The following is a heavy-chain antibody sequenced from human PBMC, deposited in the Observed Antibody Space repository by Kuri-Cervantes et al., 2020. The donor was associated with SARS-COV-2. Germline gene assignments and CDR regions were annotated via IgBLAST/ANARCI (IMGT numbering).Heavy chain of an antibody. CDR1: GFTFSSYS. CDR2: ISSSSSYI. CDR3: ARGYSGTYYWYFDL. D-gene: IGHD1-26*01. V-gene: IGHV3-21*01. Sequence: LSLTCAASGFTFSSYSMNWVRQAPGKGLEWVSSISSSSSYIYYADSVKGRFTASRDNAKNSLYLQMNSLRAEDTAVYYCARGYSGTYYWYFDLWGRGTLVTVSS. J-gene: IGHJ2*01.